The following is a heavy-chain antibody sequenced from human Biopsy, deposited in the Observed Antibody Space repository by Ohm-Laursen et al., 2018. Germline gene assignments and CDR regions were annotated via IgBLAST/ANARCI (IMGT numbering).Heavy chain of an antibody. Sequence: SDTLSLTCPVSGGSVSSNVAYWAWIRQPPGKGLESIGSIFYSGITYYNPSLQSRVTMSVDTSKNQFSLNLTSVTAADTAVYYCARHPTGFWFDPWGHGTLVTVSS. CDR3: ARHPTGFWFDP. CDR2: IFYSGIT. V-gene: IGHV4-39*01. J-gene: IGHJ5*02. CDR1: GGSVSSNVAY.